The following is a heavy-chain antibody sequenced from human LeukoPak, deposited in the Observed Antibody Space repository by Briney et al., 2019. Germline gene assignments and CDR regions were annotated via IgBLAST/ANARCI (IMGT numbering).Heavy chain of an antibody. CDR3: ASTVEKATINLWAFDI. CDR2: IIPIFGTA. Sequence: SVKVSCKASGGTFSSYAISWVRQAPGQGLEWMGGIIPIFGTANYAQKFQGRVTITTDESTSTAYMELSSLRSEDTAVYYCASTVEKATINLWAFDIWGQGTMVTVSS. D-gene: IGHD5-24*01. V-gene: IGHV1-69*05. CDR1: GGTFSSYA. J-gene: IGHJ3*02.